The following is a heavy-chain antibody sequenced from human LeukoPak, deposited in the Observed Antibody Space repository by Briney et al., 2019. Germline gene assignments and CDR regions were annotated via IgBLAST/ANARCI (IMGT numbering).Heavy chain of an antibody. CDR3: ARDRSSSSSDFDY. Sequence: SGGSLRLSCAASGFTLSSYSMNWVRQAPGKGLEWVSSISSSSSYIYYADSVKGRFTISRDNAKNSLYLQMNSLRAEDTAVYYCARDRSSSSSDFDYWGQGTLVTVSS. CDR2: ISSSSSYI. J-gene: IGHJ4*02. D-gene: IGHD6-6*01. CDR1: GFTLSSYS. V-gene: IGHV3-21*01.